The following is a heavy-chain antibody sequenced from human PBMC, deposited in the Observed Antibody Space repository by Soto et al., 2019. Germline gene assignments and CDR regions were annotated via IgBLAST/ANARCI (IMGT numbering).Heavy chain of an antibody. CDR3: ARQRTTVVTQAYFDH. D-gene: IGHD2-21*02. CDR1: GESISSSSYY. J-gene: IGHJ4*02. Sequence: SETLSLTCIVSGESISSSSYYWGWIRQPPGKGSEWIGSIYYSGRTYYNPSFKSRVTISIDTSKNQFSLKLSSVTATDTAVYYCARQRTTVVTQAYFDHWGQGALVTVSS. CDR2: IYYSGRT. V-gene: IGHV4-39*01.